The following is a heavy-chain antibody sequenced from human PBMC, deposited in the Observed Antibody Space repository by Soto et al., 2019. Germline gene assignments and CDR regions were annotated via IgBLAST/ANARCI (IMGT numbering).Heavy chain of an antibody. V-gene: IGHV5-10-1*01. CDR1: GYSFTSYW. D-gene: IGHD2-2*01. CDR3: ASAPIVVVPAAKGGAGYGMDV. Sequence: ESLKISCKGSGYSFTSYWISWVRQMPGKGLEWMGRIDPSDSYTNYSPSFQGHVTISADKSISTAYLQWSSLKASDTAMYYCASAPIVVVPAAKGGAGYGMDVWGQGTTVTVSS. J-gene: IGHJ6*02. CDR2: IDPSDSYT.